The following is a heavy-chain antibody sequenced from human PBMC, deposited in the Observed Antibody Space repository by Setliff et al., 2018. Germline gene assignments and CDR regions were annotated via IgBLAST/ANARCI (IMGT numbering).Heavy chain of an antibody. V-gene: IGHV4-34*01. CDR3: ERVRYGWPAINWFDP. J-gene: IGHJ5*02. Sequence: SETLSLTCAVYGGSFSGYYWSWIRQPPGKGLEWIGEINHSGSTNYNPSLKSRVTISVDKSKNQLSLKLSSVTAADTAVYYCERVRYGWPAINWFDPWGQETLVTVSS. CDR2: INHSGST. D-gene: IGHD3-16*01. CDR1: GGSFSGYY.